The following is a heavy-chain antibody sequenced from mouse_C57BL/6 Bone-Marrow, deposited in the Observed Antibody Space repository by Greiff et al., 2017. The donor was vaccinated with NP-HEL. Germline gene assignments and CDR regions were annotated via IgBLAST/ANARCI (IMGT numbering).Heavy chain of an antibody. D-gene: IGHD2-2*01. J-gene: IGHJ4*01. V-gene: IGHV5-2*01. CDR1: EYEFPSHD. Sequence: EVQLVESGGGLVQPGESLKLSCESNEYEFPSHDMSWVRKTPEKRLELVAAINSDGGSTYYPDTMERRFIISRDNTKKTLYLQMSSLRSEDTALYYCARQEVTTRADYYAMDYWGQGTSVTVSS. CDR2: INSDGGST. CDR3: ARQEVTTRADYYAMDY.